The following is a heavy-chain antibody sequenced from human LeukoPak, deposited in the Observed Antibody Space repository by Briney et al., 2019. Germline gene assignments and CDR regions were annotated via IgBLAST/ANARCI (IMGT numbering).Heavy chain of an antibody. CDR2: ISSSSSYI. V-gene: IGHV3-21*01. Sequence: GGSLRLSCAASGFSFSDAWMNWVRQAPGKGLEWVSFISSSSSYIYYADSVKGRFTISRDNAKNSLYLQMNSLRAEDTAVYYCAREDSSGWYGPRHFDYWGQGTLVTVSS. CDR1: GFSFSDAW. J-gene: IGHJ4*02. D-gene: IGHD6-19*01. CDR3: AREDSSGWYGPRHFDY.